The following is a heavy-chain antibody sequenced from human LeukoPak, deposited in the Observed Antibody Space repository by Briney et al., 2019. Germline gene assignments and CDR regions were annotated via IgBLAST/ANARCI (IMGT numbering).Heavy chain of an antibody. Sequence: GGSLRLSCAASGFTFSSYGIHWVRQAPGKGLEWVAVISHDGSNKYYTDSVKGRFTISRDNSKNTLYLQMSSLRTEDTAVYYCAKDGGLWVSAHWGDSWGRGTLVTVSS. CDR2: ISHDGSNK. CDR1: GFTFSSYG. CDR3: AKDGGLWVSAHWGDS. D-gene: IGHD7-27*01. V-gene: IGHV3-30*18. J-gene: IGHJ4*02.